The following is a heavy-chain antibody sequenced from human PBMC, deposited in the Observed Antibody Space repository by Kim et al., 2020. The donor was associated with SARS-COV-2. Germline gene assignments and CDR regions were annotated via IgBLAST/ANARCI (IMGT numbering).Heavy chain of an antibody. D-gene: IGHD5-18*01. Sequence: YADSVKGRFTISRDNAKNSLYLQMNSLRAEDTALYYCAKGGRIQLWLLGYWGQGTLVTVSS. V-gene: IGHV3-9*01. CDR3: AKGGRIQLWLLGY. J-gene: IGHJ4*02.